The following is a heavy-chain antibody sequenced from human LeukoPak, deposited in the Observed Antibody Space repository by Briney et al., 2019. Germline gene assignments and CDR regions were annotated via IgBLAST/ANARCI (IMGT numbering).Heavy chain of an antibody. D-gene: IGHD2-2*01. Sequence: SETLSLTCTVSGGSISSYYWSWIRQPAGKGLEWIGRIYTSGRTNYNPSLKSRVTMSVDTSKNQFSLKLSSVTAADTAVYYCARIYCSSTSCYEAFDIWGQGTMVTVSS. V-gene: IGHV4-4*07. CDR1: GGSISSYY. J-gene: IGHJ3*02. CDR2: IYTSGRT. CDR3: ARIYCSSTSCYEAFDI.